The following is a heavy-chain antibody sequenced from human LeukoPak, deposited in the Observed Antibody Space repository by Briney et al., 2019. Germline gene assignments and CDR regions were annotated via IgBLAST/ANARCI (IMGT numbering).Heavy chain of an antibody. J-gene: IGHJ4*02. D-gene: IGHD6-19*01. CDR3: AKEGIAVAASCFDY. V-gene: IGHV4-31*03. CDR1: GGSISSGGYY. Sequence: PTETLSLTCIVSGGSISSGGYYWSWIRQHPGKGLEWIGYIYDSGTTYYNPSLKSRVSISVDTSKNQFSLKLSSVTAADTAVYYCAKEGIAVAASCFDYWGQGTLVTVSS. CDR2: IYDSGTT.